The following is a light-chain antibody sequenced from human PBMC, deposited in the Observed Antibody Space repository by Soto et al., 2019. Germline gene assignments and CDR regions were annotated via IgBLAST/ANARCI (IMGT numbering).Light chain of an antibody. CDR2: DVS. V-gene: IGLV2-14*01. CDR1: SSDVGGYNY. CDR3: SSYTSSSTRVV. Sequence: QSVLTQPASVSGSPGQSITISCTGTSSDVGGYNYVSWYQQHTGKAPKLMIYDVSNRPSGVSNRFSGSKSGNTASLTISVLQAEDEADYYCSSYTSSSTRVVFGGGTKLTVL. J-gene: IGLJ2*01.